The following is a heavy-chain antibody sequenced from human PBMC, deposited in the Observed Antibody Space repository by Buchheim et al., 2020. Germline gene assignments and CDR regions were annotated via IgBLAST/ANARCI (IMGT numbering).Heavy chain of an antibody. CDR2: ISYDGSNK. CDR1: GFTFSSYA. CDR3: ARGGEVTMVRGVIVYYYYGMDV. D-gene: IGHD3-10*01. Sequence: QVQLVESGGGVVQPGRSLRLSCAASGFTFSSYAMHWVRPAPGKGLEWVAVISYDGSNKYYADSVKGRFTISRDNSKNTLYLQMNSLRAEDTAVYYCARGGEVTMVRGVIVYYYYGMDVWGQGTT. V-gene: IGHV3-30-3*01. J-gene: IGHJ6*02.